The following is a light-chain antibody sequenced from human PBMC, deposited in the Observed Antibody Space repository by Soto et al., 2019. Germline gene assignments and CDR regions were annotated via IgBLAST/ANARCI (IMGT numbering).Light chain of an antibody. CDR3: SSYAGSNNYV. J-gene: IGLJ1*01. V-gene: IGLV2-8*01. Sequence: QSALTQPPSASGSPGQSATISCTGTSSDVGAHNFVSWHQQHPGKAPKLMIYEVSKRPSGVPDRFSGSRSGNTASLTVSGLQAEDEADYYCSSYAGSNNYVFGTGTKVTVL. CDR1: SSDVGAHNF. CDR2: EVS.